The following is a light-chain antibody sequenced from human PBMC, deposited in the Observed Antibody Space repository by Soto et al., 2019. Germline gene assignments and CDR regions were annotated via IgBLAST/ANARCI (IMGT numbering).Light chain of an antibody. CDR1: SSDVGSTFNY. Sequence: QSALTQPASVSGSPGQSITISCTGTSSDVGSTFNYVSWYQHHPGKDPRLIMSDVNHRPSGVSDRFSGSKSGNTASLPISGPQAEDEGHYFCSASSTGRPPVLFGGGTKLTVL. CDR3: SASSTGRPPVL. CDR2: DVN. V-gene: IGLV2-14*03. J-gene: IGLJ3*02.